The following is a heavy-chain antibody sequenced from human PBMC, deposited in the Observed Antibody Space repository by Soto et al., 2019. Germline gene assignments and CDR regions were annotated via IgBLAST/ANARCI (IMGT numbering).Heavy chain of an antibody. Sequence: QVQLQESGPGLVKPSGTLSLTCAVSGGSISSSNWWSWVRQPPGKGLEWIGEIYHSGSTNYNPSLKSRVTISVDKSKNQFSRKLSSVTAADTAVYYCARAATYYDILTGRNWFDPWGQGTLVTVSS. V-gene: IGHV4-4*02. CDR1: GGSISSSNW. D-gene: IGHD3-9*01. CDR3: ARAATYYDILTGRNWFDP. J-gene: IGHJ5*02. CDR2: IYHSGST.